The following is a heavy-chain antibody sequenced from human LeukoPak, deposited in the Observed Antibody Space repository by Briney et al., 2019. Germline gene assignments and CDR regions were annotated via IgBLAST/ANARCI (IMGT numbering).Heavy chain of an antibody. D-gene: IGHD3-3*01. V-gene: IGHV3-9*01. CDR2: ISWNSGSI. CDR3: VKDGAIFGVPITRGGMDV. J-gene: IGHJ6*02. Sequence: TGGSLRLSCAASGFTFSSSAMSWVRQVPGKGLEWVSGISWNSGSIGYADSVKGRFTISRDNGKNALHLEMNSLRAEDTALYYCVKDGAIFGVPITRGGMDVWGQGTTVTVSS. CDR1: GFTFSSSA.